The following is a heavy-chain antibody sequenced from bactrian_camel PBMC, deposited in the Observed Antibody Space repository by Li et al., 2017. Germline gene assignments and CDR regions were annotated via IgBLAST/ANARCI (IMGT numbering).Heavy chain of an antibody. V-gene: IGHV3S53*01. CDR1: GITYCM. D-gene: IGHD6*01. Sequence: QVQLVESGGGSVQAGGSLRISCAASGITYCMAWFRQAPGKEREGVASIDTDGATKYASAVKGRFTVAKDNAKNTLYLQMNSLKPEDTASYFCAADYGECTVASSDLRMVDYWGQGTQVTVS. CDR3: AADYGECTVASSDLRMVDY. J-gene: IGHJ4*01. CDR2: IDTDGAT.